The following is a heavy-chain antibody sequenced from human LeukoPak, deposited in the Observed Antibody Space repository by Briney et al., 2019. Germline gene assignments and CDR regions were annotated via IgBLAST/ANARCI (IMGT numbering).Heavy chain of an antibody. CDR3: ARKAVTGYDY. CDR2: INQRGRA. J-gene: IGHJ4*02. CDR1: GGSFSGYD. V-gene: IGHV4-34*01. Sequence: PSETLSLTCAVSGGSFSGYDWSWIRQPPGKGLEWIGEINQRGRANYNPSLKSRVIISVDRSKNQFSLKLSSVTAADAAVYYCARKAVTGYDYWGQGTLVTVSS. D-gene: IGHD3-9*01.